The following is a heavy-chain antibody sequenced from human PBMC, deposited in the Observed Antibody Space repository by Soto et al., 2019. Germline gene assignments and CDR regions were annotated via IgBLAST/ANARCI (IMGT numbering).Heavy chain of an antibody. J-gene: IGHJ6*02. CDR3: TTATVALYYYYYGMDV. D-gene: IGHD4-17*01. V-gene: IGHV3-15*01. Sequence: EVQLVESGGGLVKPGGSLRLSCAAPGLTFRKAWMSWVRQSPGKGLGWVGRIKSKTDGGTTDYAAPVKGRFTISRDDSKNTLYLQMNSLKTEDTAVYYCTTATVALYYYYYGMDVWGQGTTVTVSS. CDR1: GLTFRKAW. CDR2: IKSKTDGGTT.